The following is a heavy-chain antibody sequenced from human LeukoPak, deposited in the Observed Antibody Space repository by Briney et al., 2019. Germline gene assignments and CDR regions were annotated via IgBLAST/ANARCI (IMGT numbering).Heavy chain of an antibody. CDR2: INPNSGGT. CDR1: GYTFTGYY. J-gene: IGHJ4*02. Sequence: ASVKVSCKASGYTFTGYYMHWVRQAPGQGLEWMGWINPNSGGTNYAQKFQGRVTMTRDTSISTAYMELSRLRSDDTAVYYCAREETYYDSRGYYYLDWGQGTLVTVSS. CDR3: AREETYYDSRGYYYLD. D-gene: IGHD3-22*01. V-gene: IGHV1-2*02.